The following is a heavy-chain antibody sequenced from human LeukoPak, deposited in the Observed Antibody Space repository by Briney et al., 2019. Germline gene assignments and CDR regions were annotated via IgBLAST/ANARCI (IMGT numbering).Heavy chain of an antibody. CDR2: IYHSGST. D-gene: IGHD4-17*01. CDR3: ARGLLSGEMDV. V-gene: IGHV4-30-2*01. J-gene: IGHJ6*02. CDR1: GGSISSGGYS. Sequence: SETLSLICAVSGGSISSGGYSWSWIRQPPGKGLEWIGYIYHSGSTYYNPSLKSRVTISVDRSKNQFSLKLSSVTAADTAVYYCARGLLSGEMDVWGQGTTVTVSS.